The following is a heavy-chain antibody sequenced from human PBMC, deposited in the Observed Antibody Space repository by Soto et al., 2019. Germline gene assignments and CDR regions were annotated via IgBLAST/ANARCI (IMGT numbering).Heavy chain of an antibody. Sequence: QVQVVQSGAEVKKPGSSVKVSCKASGGSFSNYGISWVRQAPGQGLEWMGGIIPVFGTPHYAQKFQDRVTITADESTSTFYMEVSSLTSEDTAVYYCARGDATKIIVTTYYGLDVWGQGTTVTVPS. CDR3: ARGDATKIIVTTYYGLDV. CDR2: IIPVFGTP. D-gene: IGHD3-22*01. CDR1: GGSFSNYG. V-gene: IGHV1-69*12. J-gene: IGHJ6*02.